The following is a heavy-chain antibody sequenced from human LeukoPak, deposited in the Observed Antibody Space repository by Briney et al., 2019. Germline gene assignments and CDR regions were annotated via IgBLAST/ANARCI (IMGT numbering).Heavy chain of an antibody. D-gene: IGHD4-23*01. J-gene: IGHJ4*02. Sequence: GGSLRLSCAASGFTFDDYAMHWVRQAPGKGLEWVSGISWNSGSIGYADSVKGRFTISRDNAKNSLYLQMNSLRAEDTAMYYCARGTSTSVVTPLAYWGQGTLVTVSS. CDR2: ISWNSGSI. V-gene: IGHV3-9*01. CDR3: ARGTSTSVVTPLAY. CDR1: GFTFDDYA.